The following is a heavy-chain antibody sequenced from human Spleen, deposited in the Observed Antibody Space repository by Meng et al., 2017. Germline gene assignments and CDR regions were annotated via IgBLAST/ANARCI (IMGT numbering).Heavy chain of an antibody. CDR3: ARGGARYDILTGYYSAYFDY. V-gene: IGHV4-34*01. CDR1: GGSFSDYY. J-gene: IGHJ4*02. CDR2: INHSGST. Sequence: QLPQWCAGLLKPSRTLSLPWVFSGGSFSDYYGSWIRQPPGKGLEWIGEINHSGSTNYNPSLESLATISVDTSQNNLSLKLSSVTAADSAVYYCARGGARYDILTGYYSAYFDYWGQGTLVTVSS. D-gene: IGHD3-9*01.